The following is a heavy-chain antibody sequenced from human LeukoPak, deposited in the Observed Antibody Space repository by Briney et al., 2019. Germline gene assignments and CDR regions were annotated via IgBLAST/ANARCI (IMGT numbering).Heavy chain of an antibody. Sequence: ASVKVSCKASGYTFTSYDINWVRQATGQGLEWMGWMNPNSGNTGYAQKFQGRVTMTRNTSISTAYMELSSLRSEDTAVYYCARSGKAVAGIYGMDVWGQGTTVTVSS. V-gene: IGHV1-8*01. CDR1: GYTFTSYD. J-gene: IGHJ6*02. D-gene: IGHD6-19*01. CDR3: ARSGKAVAGIYGMDV. CDR2: MNPNSGNT.